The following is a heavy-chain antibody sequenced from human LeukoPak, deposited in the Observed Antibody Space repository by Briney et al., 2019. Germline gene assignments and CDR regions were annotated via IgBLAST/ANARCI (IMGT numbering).Heavy chain of an antibody. D-gene: IGHD1-26*01. Sequence: GGSLRLSCAASGFTFSSYAMRWVRQAPGKGLEWVSAIYSGGSTYYSGSVKGRFIISRANSKNTLYLQMNSLRAEDTAVYYCTSGGGSPFSAFDIWGQGTMVTVSS. CDR2: IYSGGST. CDR3: TSGGGSPFSAFDI. V-gene: IGHV3-66*01. CDR1: GFTFSSYA. J-gene: IGHJ3*02.